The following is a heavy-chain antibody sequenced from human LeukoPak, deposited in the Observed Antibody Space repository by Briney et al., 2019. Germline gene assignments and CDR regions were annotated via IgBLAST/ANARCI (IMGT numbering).Heavy chain of an antibody. V-gene: IGHV3-9*01. Sequence: GGSLRLSCAASGFFFNDNAMHWVRQAPGKGLEWVSGISWNSDSIGYADSVKGRFTISRDNSKNTLYLQMNSLRAEDTAVYYCAKNIAAADSSGYYYYMDVWGKGTTVTVSS. CDR3: AKNIAAADSSGYYYYMDV. D-gene: IGHD6-13*01. J-gene: IGHJ6*03. CDR1: GFFFNDNA. CDR2: ISWNSDSI.